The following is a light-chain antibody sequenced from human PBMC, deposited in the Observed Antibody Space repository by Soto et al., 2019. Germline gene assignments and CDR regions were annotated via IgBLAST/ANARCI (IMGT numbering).Light chain of an antibody. Sequence: QSVLTQPASVSGSPGQSITISCTGTSSDIGSYNRVSWYQQPPGTAPKLIIYEVNNRPSGVPDRFSGSKSGNTASLTISGLQAEDEADYYSNSFTTSSTYVFGTGTKVTVL. CDR1: SSDIGSYNR. CDR3: NSFTTSSTYV. V-gene: IGLV2-18*02. CDR2: EVN. J-gene: IGLJ1*01.